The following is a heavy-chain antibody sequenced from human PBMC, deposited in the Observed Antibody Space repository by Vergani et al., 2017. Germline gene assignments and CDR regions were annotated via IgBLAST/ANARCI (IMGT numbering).Heavy chain of an antibody. Sequence: QVQLVQSGAEVKKPGSSVKVSCKASGGTFSSYTIIWVRQPPGQGLEWMGRIIPILGIANYPQKFQGRVTITADKSTSTAYIELSSLRSEDTAVYYCAREGDVDTAMVTGYYYGMDVWGQGTTVTVSS. CDR1: GGTFSSYT. CDR2: IIPILGIA. CDR3: AREGDVDTAMVTGYYYGMDV. D-gene: IGHD5-18*01. J-gene: IGHJ6*02. V-gene: IGHV1-69*08.